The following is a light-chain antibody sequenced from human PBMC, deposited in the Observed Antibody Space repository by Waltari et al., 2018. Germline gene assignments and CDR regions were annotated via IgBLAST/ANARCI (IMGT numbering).Light chain of an antibody. CDR1: KLGEKY. J-gene: IGLJ2*01. CDR3: QAWDSSTAI. CDR2: QES. V-gene: IGLV3-1*01. Sequence: SYELTQPPSVSVSPGQTATITCSGDKLGEKYACWYQQKPGQSPLLVIYQESQRPSGIPERFAGSNSGNTATLTISGTQAMDEADDYCQAWDSSTAIFGGGTKLTVL.